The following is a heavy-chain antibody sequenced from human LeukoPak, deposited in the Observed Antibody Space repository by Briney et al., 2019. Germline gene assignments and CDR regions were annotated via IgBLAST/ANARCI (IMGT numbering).Heavy chain of an antibody. V-gene: IGHV4-59*01. J-gene: IGHJ4*02. CDR2: IYYSGIT. CDR3: ARYDSGYDRFDY. D-gene: IGHD5-12*01. Sequence: SETLSLTCTVSGGSISNYYWNWIRRPPGKGLEWIGYIYYSGITNYNPSLKNRVTISVDTSKNQFSLRLSSVTAADTAVYYCARYDSGYDRFDYWGQGTLVTVSS. CDR1: GGSISNYY.